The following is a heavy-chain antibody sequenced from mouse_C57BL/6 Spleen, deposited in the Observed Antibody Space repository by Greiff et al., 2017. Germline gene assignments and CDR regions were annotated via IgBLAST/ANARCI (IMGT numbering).Heavy chain of an antibody. CDR3: ARDLTTVVATRDY. D-gene: IGHD1-1*01. Sequence: QVQLQQSGAELVKPGASVKISCKASGYAFSSYWMNWVKQRPGKGLEWIGQIYHGDGDTNYNGKFKGKATLKADKSSSTAYMQLSSLTTEDSAVYFGARDLTTVVATRDYWGQGTTLTVSS. V-gene: IGHV1-80*01. CDR1: GYAFSSYW. CDR2: IYHGDGDT. J-gene: IGHJ2*01.